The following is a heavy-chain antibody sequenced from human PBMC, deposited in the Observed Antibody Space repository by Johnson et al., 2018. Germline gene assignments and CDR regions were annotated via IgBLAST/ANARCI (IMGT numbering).Heavy chain of an antibody. V-gene: IGHV3-23*04. D-gene: IGHD3-10*01. CDR3: AKSKVNPGELLSYDYYGLDV. J-gene: IGHJ6*02. CDR2: ISGSGGRT. Sequence: EVQLVESGGGLVQPGGSLRLSCVASGFTFSSYAMSWVRQAPGKGLQWVSAISGSGGRTYYADSVKGRFTISRDNSKSTLYLEMNSLRAEDTAVYYCAKSKVNPGELLSYDYYGLDVWGQGTSVTVSS. CDR1: GFTFSSYA.